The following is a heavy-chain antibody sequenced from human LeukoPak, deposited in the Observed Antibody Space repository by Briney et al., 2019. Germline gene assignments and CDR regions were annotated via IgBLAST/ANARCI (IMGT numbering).Heavy chain of an antibody. V-gene: IGHV4-61*02. CDR2: ILGSGST. Sequence: PSQTLSLTCTVSGGSISSDSYYWSWIRQSAGKGLEWIGRILGSGSTNYNPSLRSRVTISVDTSKNKFSLDMSSVTAADTAVYYCARMYYDFWSGSTPTYYYYYMDVWGKGTTVTVSS. CDR3: ARMYYDFWSGSTPTYYYYYMDV. J-gene: IGHJ6*03. D-gene: IGHD3-3*01. CDR1: GGSISSDSYY.